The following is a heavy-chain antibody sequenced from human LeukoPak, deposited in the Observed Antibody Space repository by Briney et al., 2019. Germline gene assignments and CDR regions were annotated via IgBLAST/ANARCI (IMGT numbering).Heavy chain of an antibody. D-gene: IGHD3-10*01. Sequence: GRSLRLSCVASGFXFSIYGMHWVRQAPGKGPEWVAVIWFDGSNKYYADSVKGRFTISRDNSKNTLYLQINSLRAEDTAVYYCARANYGSGSNYYYGLDVWGQGTTVTVSS. CDR3: ARANYGSGSNYYYGLDV. CDR1: GFXFSIYG. J-gene: IGHJ6*02. CDR2: IWFDGSNK. V-gene: IGHV3-33*01.